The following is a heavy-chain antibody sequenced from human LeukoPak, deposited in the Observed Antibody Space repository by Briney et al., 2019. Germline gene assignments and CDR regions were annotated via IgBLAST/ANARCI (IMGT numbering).Heavy chain of an antibody. CDR1: GFTFSTYA. J-gene: IGHJ4*02. V-gene: IGHV3-23*01. CDR2: ISGSGGST. Sequence: PGGSLRLSCAASGFTFSTYAMSWVRQAPGKGLEWVSGISGSGGSTYYADSVKGRFTISRDNAKNSLYLQMNSLRAEDTALYYCVKDRHYGSGSLDYWGQGTLVTVSS. D-gene: IGHD3-10*01. CDR3: VKDRHYGSGSLDY.